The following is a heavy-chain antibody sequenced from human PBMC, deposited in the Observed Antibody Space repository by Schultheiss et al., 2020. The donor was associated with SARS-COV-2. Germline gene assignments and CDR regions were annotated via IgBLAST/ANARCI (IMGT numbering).Heavy chain of an antibody. Sequence: QTLSLTCAVSGGSISSGGYSWSWIRQPPGKGLEWIGYIYHSGSTYYNPSLKSRVTMSVDTSKNQFSLKLSSVTAADTAVYYCTSKTTPGLYGMDVWGQGTTVTVSS. D-gene: IGHD4-11*01. CDR2: IYHSGST. CDR1: GGSISSGGYS. CDR3: TSKTTPGLYGMDV. V-gene: IGHV4-30-2*01. J-gene: IGHJ6*02.